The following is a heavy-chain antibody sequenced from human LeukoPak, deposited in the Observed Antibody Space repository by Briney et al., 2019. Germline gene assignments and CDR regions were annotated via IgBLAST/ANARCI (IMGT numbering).Heavy chain of an antibody. Sequence: PSETLSLTCTVSGGSISSSSYYWGWIRQPPGKGLEWIGSIYYSGSTYYNPSLKSRVTISVDTSKNQFSLKLSSVTAADTAVYYCVRHGWGSSWYPDYWGQGTLVTVSS. D-gene: IGHD6-13*01. CDR1: GGSISSSSYY. V-gene: IGHV4-39*01. J-gene: IGHJ4*02. CDR2: IYYSGST. CDR3: VRHGWGSSWYPDY.